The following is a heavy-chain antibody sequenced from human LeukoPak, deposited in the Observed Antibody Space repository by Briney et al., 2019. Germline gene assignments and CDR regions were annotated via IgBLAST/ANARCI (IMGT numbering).Heavy chain of an antibody. J-gene: IGHJ3*02. D-gene: IGHD3-3*01. CDR3: ASRITIFGVARTVDAFDI. CDR1: GGSISSYY. V-gene: IGHV4-59*01. Sequence: SETLSLTCTVSGGSISSYYWSWIRQPPGKELEWIGYIYYSGSTNYNPSLKSRVTISVDTSKNQFSLKLSSVTAADTAVYYCASRITIFGVARTVDAFDIWGQGTMVTVSS. CDR2: IYYSGST.